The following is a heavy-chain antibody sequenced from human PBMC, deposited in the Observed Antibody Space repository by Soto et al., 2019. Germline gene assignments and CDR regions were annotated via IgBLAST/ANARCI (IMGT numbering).Heavy chain of an antibody. V-gene: IGHV3-30*18. CDR1: GFTFSSYG. CDR2: ISYDGSNK. CDR3: AKSQLERRPWYRYYYGMDV. J-gene: IGHJ6*02. Sequence: QVQLVESGGGVVQPGRSLRLSCAASGFTFSSYGMHWVRQAPGKGLEWVAVISYDGSNKYYADSVKGRFTISRDNSKNTLYLQKNSLRAEDTAVYDCAKSQLERRPWYRYYYGMDVWGQGTTVTVSS. D-gene: IGHD1-1*01.